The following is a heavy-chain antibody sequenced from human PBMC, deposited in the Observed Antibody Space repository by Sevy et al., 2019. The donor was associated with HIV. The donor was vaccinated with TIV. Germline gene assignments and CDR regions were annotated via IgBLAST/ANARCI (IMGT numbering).Heavy chain of an antibody. CDR2: IKQDGSEK. J-gene: IGHJ4*02. V-gene: IGHV3-7*01. CDR1: GFTFSSYW. D-gene: IGHD3-10*01. Sequence: GGSLRLSCAASGFTFSSYWMSWVRQAPGKGLEWVANIKQDGSEKYYVDSVKGRFTISRDNAKNSLYLQMNSLRAEDTAVYYCASSGSGSSFDCWGQGTLVTVSS. CDR3: ASSGSGSSFDC.